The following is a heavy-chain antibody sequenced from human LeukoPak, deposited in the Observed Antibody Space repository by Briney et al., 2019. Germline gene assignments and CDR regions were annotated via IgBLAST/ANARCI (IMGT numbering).Heavy chain of an antibody. CDR3: AKVGGSSGWYIDY. D-gene: IGHD6-19*01. CDR1: GFTFSSHG. Sequence: GGSLRLSCAAFGFTFSSHGMHWVRQAPGKGLEWVAVISYDGSNKYYADSVKGRFTISRDNSKNTLYLQMNSLRAEDTAVYYCAKVGGSSGWYIDYWGQGTLVTVSS. J-gene: IGHJ4*02. V-gene: IGHV3-30*18. CDR2: ISYDGSNK.